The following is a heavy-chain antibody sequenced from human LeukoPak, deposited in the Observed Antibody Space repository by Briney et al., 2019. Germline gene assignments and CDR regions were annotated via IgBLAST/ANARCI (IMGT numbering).Heavy chain of an antibody. V-gene: IGHV1-69*05. Sequence: EASVKVSCKASGGTFSSYAISWVRQAPGQGLEWMGGIIPIFGTANYAQKFQGRVTITTDESTSTAYMELSSLRSEDTAVYYCARRDYYYYYMDVWAKGPRSPPP. J-gene: IGHJ6*03. CDR2: IIPIFGTA. CDR1: GGTFSSYA. CDR3: ARRDYYYYYMDV.